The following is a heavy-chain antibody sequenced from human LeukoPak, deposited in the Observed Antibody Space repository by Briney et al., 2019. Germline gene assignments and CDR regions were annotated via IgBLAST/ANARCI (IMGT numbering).Heavy chain of an antibody. Sequence: GRSLRLSCAASGFTFDDYAMHWVRQAPGKGLEWVSGISWNSGSIGYADSVKGRFTISRDNAKNSLYLQMNSLRAEDTALYYCAGGYGDYLNAFDIWGQGTMVTVSS. CDR2: ISWNSGSI. CDR3: AGGYGDYLNAFDI. CDR1: GFTFDDYA. V-gene: IGHV3-9*01. D-gene: IGHD4-17*01. J-gene: IGHJ3*02.